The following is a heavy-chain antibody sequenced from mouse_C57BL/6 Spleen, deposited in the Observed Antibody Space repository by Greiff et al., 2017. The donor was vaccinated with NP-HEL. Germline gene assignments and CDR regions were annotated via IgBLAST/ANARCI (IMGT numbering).Heavy chain of an antibody. CDR3: ARGDYDYGGAWFAY. Sequence: VKLQESGPELVKPGASVKLSCKASGYTFTSYDINWVKQRPGQGLEWIGWIYPRDGSTKYNEKFKGKATLTVDTSSSTAYMELHSLTSEDSAVYFWARGDYDYGGAWFAYWGQGTLVTVSA. CDR2: IYPRDGST. CDR1: GYTFTSYD. V-gene: IGHV1-85*01. D-gene: IGHD2-4*01. J-gene: IGHJ3*01.